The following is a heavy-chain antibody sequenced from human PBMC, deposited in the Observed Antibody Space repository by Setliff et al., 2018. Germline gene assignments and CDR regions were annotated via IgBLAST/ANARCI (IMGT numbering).Heavy chain of an antibody. CDR1: GYTFTRFG. Sequence: ASVKVSCKASGYTFTRFGISWVRQAPGKGFEWMGWIGPYNGNTYYAQRFQGRVTMTTDTSTNMAYPELRGLRSDDTAVYYCLRLVRYCSRTSCQRTSGDEVWGQGTLVTVSS. V-gene: IGHV1-18*01. J-gene: IGHJ4*02. D-gene: IGHD2-8*01. CDR2: IGPYNGNT. CDR3: LRLVRYCSRTSCQRTSGDEV.